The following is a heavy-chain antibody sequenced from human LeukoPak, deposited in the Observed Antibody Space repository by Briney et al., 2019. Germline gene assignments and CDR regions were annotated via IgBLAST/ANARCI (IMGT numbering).Heavy chain of an antibody. Sequence: PGGSLRLSCAASGFTFSTYAMNWVRQAPGKGLEWVSAIGGGGSGTNSYYAESVKGRFTISRDNSKNTLYLQMNSLRAEDTAVYYCAKDLSPSVHWGQGALVTVSS. D-gene: IGHD2/OR15-2a*01. J-gene: IGHJ4*02. CDR1: GFTFSTYA. CDR2: IGGGGSGTNS. CDR3: AKDLSPSVH. V-gene: IGHV3-23*01.